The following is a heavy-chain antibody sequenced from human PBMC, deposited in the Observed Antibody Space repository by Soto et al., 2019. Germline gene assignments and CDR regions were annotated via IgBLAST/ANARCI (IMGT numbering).Heavy chain of an antibody. Sequence: SETLSLTCTVSGASISSYYWSWIRQPPGKGLEWIAYTSDTGSPNYNPSLKSRVTISVDKSKNQFSLKLSSVTAADTAVYYCARVSGSYHYGMAVWGQGTTVTVSS. CDR2: TSDTGSP. CDR3: ARVSGSYHYGMAV. D-gene: IGHD1-26*01. J-gene: IGHJ6*02. V-gene: IGHV4-59*12. CDR1: GASISSYY.